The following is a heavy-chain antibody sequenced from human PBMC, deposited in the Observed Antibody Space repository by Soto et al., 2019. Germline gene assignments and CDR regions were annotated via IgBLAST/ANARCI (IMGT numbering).Heavy chain of an antibody. D-gene: IGHD3-10*01. V-gene: IGHV1-69*06. CDR2: IIPIFGTA. J-gene: IGHJ6*02. CDR3: ARLNWTDVRYYYYYGMDG. CDR1: GGTFSSYA. Sequence: QVQLVQSGAEVKKPGSSVKVSCKASGGTFSSYAISWVRQAPGQGLEWMGGIIPIFGTANYAQKFQGRVTITADKSTSTAYMEMSSLRSEDTAVYYCARLNWTDVRYYYYYGMDGWGQGTTVTVSS.